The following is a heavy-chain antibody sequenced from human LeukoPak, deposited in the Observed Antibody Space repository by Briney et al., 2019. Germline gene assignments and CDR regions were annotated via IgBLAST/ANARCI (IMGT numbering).Heavy chain of an antibody. CDR2: IWYDGSNK. Sequence: GGSLRLSCAASGFTFSSYGMHWVRQAPGKGLEWVAVIWYDGSNKYYADSVKGRFTISRDNAKNSLYLQMNSLRAEDTAVYYCAREEELAGPGGYWGQGTLVTVSS. V-gene: IGHV3-33*01. D-gene: IGHD1-26*01. CDR1: GFTFSSYG. CDR3: AREEELAGPGGY. J-gene: IGHJ4*02.